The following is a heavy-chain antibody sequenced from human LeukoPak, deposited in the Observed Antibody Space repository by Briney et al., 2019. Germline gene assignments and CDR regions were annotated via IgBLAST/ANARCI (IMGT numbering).Heavy chain of an antibody. CDR2: IYSGGST. J-gene: IGHJ4*02. CDR3: NVGGYYYDSSGQDVVDY. V-gene: IGHV3-53*04. D-gene: IGHD3-22*01. CDR1: GFTVSSNY. Sequence: GGSLRLSCAASGFTVSSNYMSWVRQAPGKGLEWVSVIYSGGSTYYADSVKGRFTISRHNSKNTLYLQMNSLRAEDTAVYYCNVGGYYYDSSGQDVVDYWGQGTLVTVSS.